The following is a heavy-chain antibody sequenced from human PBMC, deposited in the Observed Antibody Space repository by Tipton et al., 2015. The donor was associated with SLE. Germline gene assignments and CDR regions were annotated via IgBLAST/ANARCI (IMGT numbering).Heavy chain of an antibody. CDR1: GGSISSGVYY. CDR3: ARSTAAGPEAFDI. J-gene: IGHJ3*02. D-gene: IGHD6-13*01. CDR2: IYYSGNT. Sequence: TLSLTCTVSGGSISSGVYYWSWVRQHPGKGLEWIGHIYYSGNTYYNPSLKSRVTISVDTSKNQFSLKLSSVTAADTAVYYCARSTAAGPEAFDIWGQGTMVTVSS. V-gene: IGHV4-31*03.